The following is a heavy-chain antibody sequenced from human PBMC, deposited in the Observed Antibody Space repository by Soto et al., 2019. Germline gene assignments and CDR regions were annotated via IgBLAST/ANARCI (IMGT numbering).Heavy chain of an antibody. CDR3: TKDRYRPQGRLHYHALDV. J-gene: IGHJ6*02. CDR2: ISYDGMNT. CDR1: GFTFSNYI. V-gene: IGHV3-30*04. Sequence: PGGSLRLSCSVSGFTFSNYIMHWVRQAPGKGLEWVAAISYDGMNTYYADFVEGRFTISRDNSKSTMYLHINSLRTEDTAVYYCTKDRYRPQGRLHYHALDVWGQGTTVTVSS. D-gene: IGHD4-4*01.